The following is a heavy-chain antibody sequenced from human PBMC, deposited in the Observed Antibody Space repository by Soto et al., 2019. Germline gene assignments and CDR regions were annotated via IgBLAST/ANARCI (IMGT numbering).Heavy chain of an antibody. CDR3: ARVGPWVPYYYDSSPYTFENWFDP. V-gene: IGHV4-39*02. CDR2: IYYSGST. CDR1: RGSISSGTNY. J-gene: IGHJ5*02. Sequence: SETLSLTCTVSRGSISSGTNYWAWIRQPPGKGLEWIANIYYSGSTFYNPSLNSRVTLSIDMTNNHVSLILNSVTAADTAVYYCARVGPWVPYYYDSSPYTFENWFDPWGQGTLVTVSS. D-gene: IGHD3-22*01.